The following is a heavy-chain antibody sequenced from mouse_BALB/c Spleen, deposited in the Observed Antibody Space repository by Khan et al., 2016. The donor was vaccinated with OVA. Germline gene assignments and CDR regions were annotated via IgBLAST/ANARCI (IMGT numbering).Heavy chain of an antibody. CDR1: GYTFTTYT. CDR3: AKVGAYYRSDGWCAY. V-gene: IGHV1-4*01. Sequence: VQLQQSGAELARPGASVKMSCKASGYTFTTYTIHWVKQRPGQGLEWIGYIIPSTDYTTYNQKFKDKATLTADKSSSTAYMQLRSLTSDDSAVYYCAKVGAYYRSDGWCAYWGQGTLVTVSA. D-gene: IGHD2-14*01. CDR2: IIPSTDYT. J-gene: IGHJ3*01.